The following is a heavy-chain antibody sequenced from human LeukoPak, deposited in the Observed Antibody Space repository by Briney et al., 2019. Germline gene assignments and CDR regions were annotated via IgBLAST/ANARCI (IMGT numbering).Heavy chain of an antibody. Sequence: ASVKVSCKASGYTFTSYGISWVRQAPGQGLEWMGWISAYNGNTNYAQKFQGRVTMTTDTSTSTAYMELRSLRSDDTAVYYCARDQPPSLYYYDSRAFDIWGQGTMVTVSS. J-gene: IGHJ3*02. CDR3: ARDQPPSLYYYDSRAFDI. V-gene: IGHV1-18*01. D-gene: IGHD3-22*01. CDR1: GYTFTSYG. CDR2: ISAYNGNT.